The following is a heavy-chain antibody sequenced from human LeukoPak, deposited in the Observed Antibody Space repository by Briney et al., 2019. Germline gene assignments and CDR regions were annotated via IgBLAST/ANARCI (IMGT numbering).Heavy chain of an antibody. D-gene: IGHD3-10*01. CDR2: MYHSVIT. J-gene: IGHJ5*02. V-gene: IGHV4-38-2*01. CDR1: GYSINSAYY. CDR3: ARLTPGKNWFDL. Sequence: PSETLSLTCAVSGYSINSAYYWGWIRQPPGQGLEWIASMYHSVITYYNSSLKSRATISVDTSKNQFSLKLNSVTAADTSVYYCARLTPGKNWFDLWGHGTLVTVSS.